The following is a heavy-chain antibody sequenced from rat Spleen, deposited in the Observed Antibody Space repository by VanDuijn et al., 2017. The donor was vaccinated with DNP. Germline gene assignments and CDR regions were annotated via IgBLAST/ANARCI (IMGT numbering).Heavy chain of an antibody. CDR3: ARGLNYGGYNYYWYFDF. D-gene: IGHD1-11*01. CDR2: INGAGST. Sequence: EVLLQESGPGLVKPSQSLSLTCSVTFYSITSSNKRNWIRKFPENKLEWMGHINGAGSTNYNPSLKSRITITRDTSKNQFFLQLNSVTPEDTATYYCARGLNYGGYNYYWYFDFWGPGTMVTVSS. CDR1: FYSITSSNK. J-gene: IGHJ1*01. V-gene: IGHV3-3*01.